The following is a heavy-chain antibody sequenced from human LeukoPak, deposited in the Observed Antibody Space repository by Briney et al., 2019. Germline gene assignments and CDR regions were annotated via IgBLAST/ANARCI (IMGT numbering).Heavy chain of an antibody. CDR1: GFTFSSYS. CDR3: ARDRVTMVRGVPYYYYYGMDV. J-gene: IGHJ6*04. V-gene: IGHV3-21*01. Sequence: GGSLRLSCAASGFTFSSYSMNWVRQAPGKGLEWVSSISSSSSYIYYADSVEGRFTISRDNAKNSLYLQMNSLRAEDTAVYYCARDRVTMVRGVPYYYYYGMDVWGKGTTVTVSS. D-gene: IGHD3-10*01. CDR2: ISSSSSYI.